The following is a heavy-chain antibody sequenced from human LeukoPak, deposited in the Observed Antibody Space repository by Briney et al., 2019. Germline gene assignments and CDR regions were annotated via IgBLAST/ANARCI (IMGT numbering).Heavy chain of an antibody. V-gene: IGHV1-69*02. CDR3: ARQYCSGGSCYHIPLDY. CDR2: IIPILGIA. J-gene: IGHJ4*02. CDR1: GGTFSSYT. D-gene: IGHD2-15*01. Sequence: AVKVSCKASGGTFSSYTISWVRQAPGQGLEWMGRIIPILGIANYAQKFQGRVTITADKSTSTAYMELSSLRSEDTAVYYCARQYCSGGSCYHIPLDYWGQGTLVTVSS.